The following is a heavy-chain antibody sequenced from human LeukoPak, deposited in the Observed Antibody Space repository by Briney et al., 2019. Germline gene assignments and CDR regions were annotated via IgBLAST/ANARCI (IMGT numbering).Heavy chain of an antibody. CDR3: ARDGATAMAGYYYYGMDV. D-gene: IGHD5-18*01. V-gene: IGHV1-69*06. CDR2: IIPIFGTA. CDR1: GGTFSSYA. Sequence: SVKVSCKASGGTFSSYAISWVRQAPGQGLEWMGGIIPIFGTANYAQKFQGRVTITADKSTSTAYMELSSLRSEDTAVYYCARDGATAMAGYYYYGMDVWGQGTTVTVSS. J-gene: IGHJ6*02.